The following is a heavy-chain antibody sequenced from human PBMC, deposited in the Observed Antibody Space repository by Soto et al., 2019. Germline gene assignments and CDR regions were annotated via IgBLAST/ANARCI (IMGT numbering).Heavy chain of an antibody. V-gene: IGHV3-30*18. CDR2: ISYDGSNK. Sequence: GGSLRLSCAASGFTFSGYGMHWVRQAPGKGLEWVAVISYDGSNKYYADSVKGRFTISRDNSKNTLYLQMNSLRAEDTAVYYCAKAPSSSWADAFDIWGQGTMVTVSS. J-gene: IGHJ3*02. CDR3: AKAPSSSWADAFDI. CDR1: GFTFSGYG. D-gene: IGHD6-13*01.